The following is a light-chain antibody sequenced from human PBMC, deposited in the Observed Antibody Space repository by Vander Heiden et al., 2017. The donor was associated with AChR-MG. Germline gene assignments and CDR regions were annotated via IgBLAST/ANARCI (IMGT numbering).Light chain of an antibody. Sequence: SSVLTQPPSVSVAPGRTARMTCGGNNRGSKHVHWYQQRPGQAPVLVIFYDSDRPSGIPERFSASNAGNTATLTISRVEAGDEADYYCQVWDSSSVVVFGGGTKLTVL. CDR3: QVWDSSSVVV. CDR2: YDS. J-gene: IGLJ2*01. V-gene: IGLV3-21*04. CDR1: NRGSKH.